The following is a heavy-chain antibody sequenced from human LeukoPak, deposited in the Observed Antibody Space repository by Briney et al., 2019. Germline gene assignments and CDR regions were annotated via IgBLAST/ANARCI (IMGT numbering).Heavy chain of an antibody. J-gene: IGHJ4*02. V-gene: IGHV3-7*01. CDR1: GFTFGDHA. CDR3: AKWTAEDSRGWYYIDS. CDR2: IKGDGSEK. Sequence: GGSLRLSCTTSGFTFGDHALTWVRQAPGKGPEWVANIKGDGSEKYYADSVRGRFTISRDNAKDSLYLQMSSLRVEDTALYFCAKWTAEDSRGWYYIDSWGQGTPVTVSS. D-gene: IGHD6-19*01.